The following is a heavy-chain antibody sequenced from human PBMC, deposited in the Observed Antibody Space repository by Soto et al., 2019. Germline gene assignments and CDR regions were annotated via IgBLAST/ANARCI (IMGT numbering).Heavy chain of an antibody. CDR1: GDSVSSNIAA. Sequence: PSQTLSLTCAISGDSVSSNIAAWNWIRQSPSRGLEWLGRTYYRSKWYNDYAVSVKSRITINPDTSKNQFSLQLNSVTPEDTAVYYCARVLTTVTTLSGYYYGMDVWGQGTTVTVSS. V-gene: IGHV6-1*01. D-gene: IGHD4-17*01. J-gene: IGHJ6*02. CDR3: ARVLTTVTTLSGYYYGMDV. CDR2: TYYRSKWYN.